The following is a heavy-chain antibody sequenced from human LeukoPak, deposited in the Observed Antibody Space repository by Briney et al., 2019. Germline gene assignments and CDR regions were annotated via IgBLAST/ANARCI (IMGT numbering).Heavy chain of an antibody. J-gene: IGHJ4*02. CDR1: GGTFSSYA. CDR3: ARLIDIGDFWSGYYH. V-gene: IGHV1-69*13. Sequence: SVKVSCKASGGTFSSYAISWVRQAPGQGLEWMGGIIAIFGTANYAQKFQGRVTITADESTSTAYMELSSLRSEDTAVYYCARLIDIGDFWSGYYHWGQGTLVTVSS. D-gene: IGHD3-3*01. CDR2: IIAIFGTA.